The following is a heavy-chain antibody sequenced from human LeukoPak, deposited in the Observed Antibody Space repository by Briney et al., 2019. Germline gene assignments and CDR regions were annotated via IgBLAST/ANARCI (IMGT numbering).Heavy chain of an antibody. D-gene: IGHD3-22*01. Sequence: GGSLRLSCAASGFTFISYWMHWVRQAPGKGLVWVSRINSDGSTTSYAASVKGRFTISRDTAKNTLYLQMTSLRAEDSAVYYCARGHHYYDSSAYYYWGQGTLVTVSS. CDR1: GFTFISYW. CDR3: ARGHHYYDSSAYYY. CDR2: INSDGSTT. V-gene: IGHV3-74*01. J-gene: IGHJ4*02.